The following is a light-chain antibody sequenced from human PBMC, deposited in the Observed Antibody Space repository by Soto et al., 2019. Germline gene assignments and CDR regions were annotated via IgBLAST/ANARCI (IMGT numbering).Light chain of an antibody. V-gene: IGKV3-11*01. Sequence: EIVLTQSPATLSLSPGERATLSCRASQSVSSYLAWYQQKPGQAPRLLIYDASNRATGIPARFSGSGSGTDVTLTISSLEAEDFAVYYCQQRSNWWTFGQGTKVEIK. CDR2: DAS. CDR1: QSVSSY. CDR3: QQRSNWWT. J-gene: IGKJ1*01.